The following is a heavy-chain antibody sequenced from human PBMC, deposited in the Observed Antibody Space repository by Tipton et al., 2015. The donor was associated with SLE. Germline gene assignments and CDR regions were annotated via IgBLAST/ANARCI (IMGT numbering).Heavy chain of an antibody. D-gene: IGHD7-27*01. V-gene: IGHV1-18*01. CDR2: ISTYNGDT. CDR3: ARAPLMGNYGVDV. Sequence: QSGPEVKKPGASVKVSCKASGYTFSNYGISWVRQAPGQGLEWMGWISTYNGDTNYAQKLQGRVTMTTDTSTSTAYMELRSLRSDDTAVYYCARAPLMGNYGVDVWGQGTTVTVSS. CDR1: GYTFSNYG. J-gene: IGHJ6*02.